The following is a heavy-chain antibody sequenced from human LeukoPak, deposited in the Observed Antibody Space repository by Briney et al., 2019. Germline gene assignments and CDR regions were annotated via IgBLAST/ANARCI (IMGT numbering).Heavy chain of an antibody. V-gene: IGHV3-23*01. CDR1: GFPLSSYA. CDR2: ISGSGGST. J-gene: IGHJ5*02. Sequence: GGSLTLLCAASGFPLSSYAMSWVRHAPGKGLEWVSAISGSGGSTYYADSVKGRYTISRDNSKNTLYLHMNSLRAEDTAVYYCAKGVRYCSSTSCYRNWFDPWGQGTLVTVSS. CDR3: AKGVRYCSSTSCYRNWFDP. D-gene: IGHD2-2*01.